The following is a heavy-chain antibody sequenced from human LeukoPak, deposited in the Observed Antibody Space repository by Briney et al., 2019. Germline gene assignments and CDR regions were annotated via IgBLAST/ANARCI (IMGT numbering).Heavy chain of an antibody. CDR2: IYYSGSA. CDR1: GGSITYSHYY. J-gene: IGHJ4*02. CDR3: ARQSGSYGGILDN. Sequence: SQTLSLTCSVSGGSITYSHYYWGWVRQPPGKGLGWIGGIYYSGSAYYDPSLKSRVTISVDTSRNEFSLRLSSVTAADTALYFCARQSGSYGGILDNWGQGILGTVSS. D-gene: IGHD1-26*01. V-gene: IGHV4-39*01.